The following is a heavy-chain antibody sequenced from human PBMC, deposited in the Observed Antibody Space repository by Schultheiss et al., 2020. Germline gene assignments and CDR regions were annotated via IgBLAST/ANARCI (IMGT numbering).Heavy chain of an antibody. V-gene: IGHV3-11*01. CDR1: GFTFSDYY. Sequence: GGSLRLSCAASGFTFSDYYMSWIRQAPGKGLEWVSYISSSGSTIYYADSVKGRFTISRDNAKNSLYLQMNSLRAEDTAVYYCAKDGDIVVVVASDYWGQGTLVNVSS. J-gene: IGHJ4*02. D-gene: IGHD2-15*01. CDR3: AKDGDIVVVVASDY. CDR2: ISSSGSTI.